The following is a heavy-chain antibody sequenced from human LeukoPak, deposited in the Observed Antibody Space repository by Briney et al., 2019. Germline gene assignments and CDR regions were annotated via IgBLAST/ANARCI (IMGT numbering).Heavy chain of an antibody. CDR3: ARDQRMDYDSSGYPYAFDY. J-gene: IGHJ4*02. Sequence: ASVKVSCKASGYTFTSYYMHWVRQAPGQGLEWMGIINPSGGSTSCAQKFQGRVTMTRDTSTSTVYMELSSLRSEDTAVYYCARDQRMDYDSSGYPYAFDYWGQGTLVTVSS. V-gene: IGHV1-46*01. D-gene: IGHD3-22*01. CDR1: GYTFTSYY. CDR2: INPSGGST.